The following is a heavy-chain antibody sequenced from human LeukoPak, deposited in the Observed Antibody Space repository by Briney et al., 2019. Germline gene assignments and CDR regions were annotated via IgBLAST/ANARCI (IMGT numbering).Heavy chain of an antibody. CDR1: GFPFSSYA. CDR2: ITWDGGST. CDR3: AKDGRNYFDY. V-gene: IGHV3-43D*03. J-gene: IGHJ4*02. Sequence: GGSLRLSCAASGFPFSSYAMHWVRQAPGKGLEWVSLITWDGGSTYYADSVKGRFTISRDNSKNSLYLQMNSLRGEDTALYYCAKDGRNYFDYWGQGTLVTVSS.